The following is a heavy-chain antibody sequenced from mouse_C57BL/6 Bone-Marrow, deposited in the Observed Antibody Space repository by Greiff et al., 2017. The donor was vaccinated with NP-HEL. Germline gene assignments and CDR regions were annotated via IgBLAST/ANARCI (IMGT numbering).Heavy chain of an antibody. D-gene: IGHD2-3*01. CDR1: GFTFSSYG. CDR2: ISSGGSYT. J-gene: IGHJ3*01. CDR3: ARGGWLPLPY. Sequence: EVKLMESGGDLVKPGGSLKLSCAASGFTFSSYGMSWVRQTPDKRLEWVATISSGGSYTYYPDSVKGRFTISRDNAKNTLYLQMSSLKSEDTAMYYCARGGWLPLPYWGQGTLVTVSA. V-gene: IGHV5-6*01.